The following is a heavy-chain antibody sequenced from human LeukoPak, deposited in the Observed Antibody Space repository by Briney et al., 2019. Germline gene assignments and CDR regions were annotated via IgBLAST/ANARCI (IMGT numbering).Heavy chain of an antibody. J-gene: IGHJ4*02. D-gene: IGHD2-2*01. V-gene: IGHV1-69*04. CDR3: AREGYDQLQPFDY. CDR1: GGTFSSYA. Sequence: GASVKVSCKASGGTFSSYAISWVRQAPGQGLEWMGRIIPILGIANYAQKFQGRVTITADKSTSTAYMELSSLRSEDTAVHYCAREGYDQLQPFDYWGQGTLVTVSS. CDR2: IIPILGIA.